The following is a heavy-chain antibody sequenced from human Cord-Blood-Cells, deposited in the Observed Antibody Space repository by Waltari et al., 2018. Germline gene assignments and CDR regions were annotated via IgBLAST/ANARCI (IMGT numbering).Heavy chain of an antibody. CDR3: ARPTYYDFWSGYYDAFDI. Sequence: QVQLVQSGAEVKKPGASVKVSCKASGYTFTSYGISWVRQAPGQGLEWMGWISAYNGNTNSAQKLQGRVTMTTDTSTSTAYMELRSLRSDDTAVYYCARPTYYDFWSGYYDAFDIWGQGTMVTVSS. V-gene: IGHV1-18*01. J-gene: IGHJ3*02. CDR1: GYTFTSYG. CDR2: ISAYNGNT. D-gene: IGHD3-3*01.